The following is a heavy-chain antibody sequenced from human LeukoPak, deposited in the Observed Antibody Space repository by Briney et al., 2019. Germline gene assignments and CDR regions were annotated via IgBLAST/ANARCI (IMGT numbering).Heavy chain of an antibody. J-gene: IGHJ4*02. CDR2: INPNSGGT. V-gene: IGHV1-2*02. Sequence: ASVKVSRKASEYTFTNYFIHWVRQAPGQGLEWMGWINPNSGGTNYAQKFQGRVTMTRDTSISTAYMELSRLRSDDTAVYYCARRSSPWLLLPYYWGQGTLVTVSS. CDR1: EYTFTNYF. CDR3: ARRSSPWLLLPYY. D-gene: IGHD3-22*01.